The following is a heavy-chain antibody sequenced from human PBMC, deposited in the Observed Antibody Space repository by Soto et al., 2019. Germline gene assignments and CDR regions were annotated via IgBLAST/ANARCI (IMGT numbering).Heavy chain of an antibody. CDR3: ARQLIY. D-gene: IGHD6-13*01. CDR2: IYYSGST. V-gene: IGHV4-59*08. CDR1: SSCIVCYY. J-gene: IGHJ4*02. Sequence: TLSLTCPPNSSCIVCYYWCWVRQPPGKGMEWIGYIYYSGSTNNNPSHKSRVTIAVDTSKNQFSLKLSSVTAADTAVYYCARQLIYWGVGTPVTVS.